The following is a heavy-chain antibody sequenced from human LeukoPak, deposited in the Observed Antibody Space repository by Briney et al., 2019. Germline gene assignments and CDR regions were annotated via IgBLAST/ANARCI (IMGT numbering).Heavy chain of an antibody. J-gene: IGHJ4*02. V-gene: IGHV4-59*05. CDR3: ARTRYYYNSRSYGAPYYFDY. CDR2: IYYSGST. CDR1: GGSISSYC. D-gene: IGHD3-10*01. Sequence: SETLSLTCTVSGGSISSYCWNWIRQPPGKGLEWIGSIYYSGSTYYNPSLKSRVTISVDTSKNQFSLKLSSVTAADTAVYYCARTRYYYNSRSYGAPYYFDYWGQGTLVTVSS.